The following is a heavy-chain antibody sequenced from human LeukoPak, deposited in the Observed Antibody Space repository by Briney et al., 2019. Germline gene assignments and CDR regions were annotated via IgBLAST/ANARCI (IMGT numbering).Heavy chain of an antibody. D-gene: IGHD3-10*01. CDR2: ISWNSGSI. CDR1: GFTFDDYA. CDR3: AKDGRRFRRSFDI. Sequence: GRSLRLSCAASGFTFDDYAMHWVRQAPGKGLEWVSGISWNSGSIGYADSVKGRFTISRDNAKNSLYLQMNSLRAEDTALYYCAKDGRRFRRSFDIWGQGTMVTVSS. J-gene: IGHJ3*02. V-gene: IGHV3-9*01.